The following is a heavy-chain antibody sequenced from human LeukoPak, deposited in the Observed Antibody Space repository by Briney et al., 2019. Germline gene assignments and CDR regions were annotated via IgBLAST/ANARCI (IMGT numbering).Heavy chain of an antibody. Sequence: GGSLRLSCAASGFTFSSYGMIWVRQAPGKGLEWVSGISGSGGSTYYADSVKGRFTISRDNSKNTLYLQMNSLRAEDTAVYYCAKDRNYGHYDYWGQGTLVTVSS. CDR2: ISGSGGST. CDR1: GFTFSSYG. J-gene: IGHJ4*02. CDR3: AKDRNYGHYDY. V-gene: IGHV3-23*01. D-gene: IGHD3-10*01.